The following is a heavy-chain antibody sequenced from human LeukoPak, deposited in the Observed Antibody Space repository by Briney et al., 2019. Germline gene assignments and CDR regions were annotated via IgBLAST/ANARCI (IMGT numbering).Heavy chain of an antibody. D-gene: IGHD6-13*01. CDR1: GGSFSGYY. V-gene: IGHV4-34*01. CDR3: ARNGRYSNVWFDP. Sequence: SETLSLTCAVYGGSFSGYYWSWIRQPPGKGLEWIGEINHSGSTNYNPSLKSRVTISVDTSKNQFSLKLSSVTAADTAVYYCARNGRYSNVWFDPWGQGTLVTVSS. CDR2: INHSGST. J-gene: IGHJ5*02.